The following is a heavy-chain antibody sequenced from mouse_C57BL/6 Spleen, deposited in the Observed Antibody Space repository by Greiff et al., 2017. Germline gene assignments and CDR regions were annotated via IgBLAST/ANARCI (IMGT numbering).Heavy chain of an antibody. CDR1: GYTFTDYN. CDR2: INPNNGGT. D-gene: IGHD2-1*01. CDR3: AGSGVYGNYGAWFAY. Sequence: VQLQQSGPELVKPGASVTMSCKASGYTFTDYNMHWVKQSHGKSLEWIGYINPNNGGTSYNQKFKGKATLTVNKSSSTAYMEHHSLTSEESTVYYCAGSGVYGNYGAWFAYWGQGTLVTVSA. V-gene: IGHV1-22*01. J-gene: IGHJ3*01.